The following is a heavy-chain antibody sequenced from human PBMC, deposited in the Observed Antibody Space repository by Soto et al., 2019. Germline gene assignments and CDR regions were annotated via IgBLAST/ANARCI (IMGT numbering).Heavy chain of an antibody. Sequence: GASAKACCTDSGYSISFYGINWVRQATEQGLEWMGWINPSDGNRNFAQKFEDRVTMTTATSTNTVFLELRSLKSDDTAIYYCARDRLRGYDSSGFYSWGQGTMVTVSS. CDR2: INPSDGNR. D-gene: IGHD3-22*01. CDR3: ARDRLRGYDSSGFYS. V-gene: IGHV1-18*01. J-gene: IGHJ4*02. CDR1: GYSISFYG.